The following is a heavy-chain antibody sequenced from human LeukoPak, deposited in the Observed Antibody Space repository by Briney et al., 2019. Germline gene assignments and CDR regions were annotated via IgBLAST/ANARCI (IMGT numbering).Heavy chain of an antibody. Sequence: GGSLRLSCAASGFTFSSYAMSWVRQAPGKGLEWASAISGSGGSTYYADSVKGRFTISRDNSKNTLYLQMNSLRAEDTAVYYCAKDSRKSSSSLRGYFDYWGQGTLVTVSS. CDR1: GFTFSSYA. D-gene: IGHD6-6*01. CDR2: ISGSGGST. CDR3: AKDSRKSSSSLRGYFDY. J-gene: IGHJ4*02. V-gene: IGHV3-23*01.